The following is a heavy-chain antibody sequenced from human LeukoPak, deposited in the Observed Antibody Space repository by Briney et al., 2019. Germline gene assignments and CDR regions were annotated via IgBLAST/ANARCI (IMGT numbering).Heavy chain of an antibody. CDR2: IYSGGNT. V-gene: IGHV3-53*01. D-gene: IGHD1-14*01. CDR3: ARGETGSYDY. J-gene: IGHJ4*02. Sequence: GGSLRLSCAASWFTVSINYMSWVRQAPGKGLEWVSVIYSGGNTYYADSVKGRFTISRDNSKNTVYLQMNSLRAEDTAVYYCARGETGSYDYWGQGTLVTVSS. CDR1: WFTVSINY.